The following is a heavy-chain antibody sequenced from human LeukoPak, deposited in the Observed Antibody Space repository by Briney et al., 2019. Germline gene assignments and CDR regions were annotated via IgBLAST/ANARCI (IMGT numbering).Heavy chain of an antibody. CDR3: ARGLHSRLYDSSVYYPY. J-gene: IGHJ4*02. Sequence: GGSLRLSCAASGFTFSSYAMHWVRQAPGKGLEWVAVISYDGSNKYYADSVKGRFTISRDNSKNTLYLQMNSLRAEDTAIYYCARGLHSRLYDSSVYYPYWGQGTLVTVSS. D-gene: IGHD3-22*01. CDR1: GFTFSSYA. CDR2: ISYDGSNK. V-gene: IGHV3-30*04.